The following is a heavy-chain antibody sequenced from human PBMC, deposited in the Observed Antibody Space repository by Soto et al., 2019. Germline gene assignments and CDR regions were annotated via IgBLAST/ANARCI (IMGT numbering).Heavy chain of an antibody. Sequence: EVQLVESGGGLVKPGGSLRLSCAASGFTFSNAWMSWVRQAPGKGLEWVGRIKSKTDGGTTDYAAPVKGRFTISRDDSKNTLYLQMNSLKTEDTAAYYCTTGIYGDYVKDYWGQGTLVTVSS. CDR3: TTGIYGDYVKDY. D-gene: IGHD4-17*01. CDR2: IKSKTDGGTT. J-gene: IGHJ4*02. CDR1: GFTFSNAW. V-gene: IGHV3-15*01.